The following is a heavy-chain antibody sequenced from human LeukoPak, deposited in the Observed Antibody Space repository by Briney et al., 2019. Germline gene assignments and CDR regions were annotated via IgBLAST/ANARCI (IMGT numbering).Heavy chain of an antibody. CDR2: ISAYNGNT. V-gene: IGHV1-18*01. Sequence: RASVKVSCKASGYTFTNYGISWVRQAPGRGLEWMGWISAYNGNTNYAQILQGRVTMTTDTSTSTAYMELRSLRSDDTAVYYCASGTYHSDPRDGLYLKYFDYWGQGTLVTVSS. CDR1: GYTFTNYG. CDR3: ASGTYHSDPRDGLYLKYFDY. D-gene: IGHD5-24*01. J-gene: IGHJ4*02.